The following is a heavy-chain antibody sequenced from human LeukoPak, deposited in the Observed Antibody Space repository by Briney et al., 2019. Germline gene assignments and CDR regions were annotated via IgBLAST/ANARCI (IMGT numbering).Heavy chain of an antibody. CDR2: ISASGGST. V-gene: IGHV3-23*01. J-gene: IGHJ4*02. CDR1: GFTFSNYG. Sequence: PGGSLRLSCAASGFTFSNYGMSWVRQPPGKGLEWVSSISASGGSTYYADSLKGRFTISRDNSKNTLYLQMNSLRAEDTAVYYCAKDRGGSTSLDYWGQGTLVTVSS. D-gene: IGHD2-15*01. CDR3: AKDRGGSTSLDY.